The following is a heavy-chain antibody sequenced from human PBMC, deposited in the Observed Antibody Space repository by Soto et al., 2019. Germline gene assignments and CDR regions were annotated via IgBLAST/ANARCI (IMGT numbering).Heavy chain of an antibody. J-gene: IGHJ5*02. CDR2: IYSDGTT. Sequence: PXETLSLTCIVSGCSISGYYWSWIRQPAGKELEWIGRIYSDGTTNYNPSLKGRGTMSVDTSKKQISLKLTSVTAADTAMYYCARDRGYRSGSFGSWGQGVLVTVSS. CDR3: ARDRGYRSGSFGS. CDR1: GCSISGYY. V-gene: IGHV4-4*07. D-gene: IGHD5-18*01.